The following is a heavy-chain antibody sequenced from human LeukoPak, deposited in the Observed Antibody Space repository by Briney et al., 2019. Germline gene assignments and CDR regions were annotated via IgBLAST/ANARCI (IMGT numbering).Heavy chain of an antibody. D-gene: IGHD1-7*01. J-gene: IGHJ3*02. V-gene: IGHV1-2*02. CDR1: GYTFTGYY. CDR2: INPNSGGT. Sequence: ASVKVSCKASGYTFTGYYVHWVRQAPGLGLEWMGWINPNSGGTNYAQKFQGRVTMTRDTSISTAYMELSRLRSDDTAVYYCARDLLWVTGTTPVAFDIWGQGTMVTVSS. CDR3: ARDLLWVTGTTPVAFDI.